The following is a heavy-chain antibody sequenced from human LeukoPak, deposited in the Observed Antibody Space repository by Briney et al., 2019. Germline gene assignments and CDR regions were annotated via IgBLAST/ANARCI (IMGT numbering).Heavy chain of an antibody. D-gene: IGHD5-24*01. Sequence: GGSLRLSCAASGFTFSSYEMNWVRQAPGQGLEWVANIKQDGSEKYYVDSVKGRFIISRDNSKNTVYLQMNSLSAEDAAVYYCVKDDGWVQYANWGQGTLVTVSS. CDR3: VKDDGWVQYAN. J-gene: IGHJ4*02. CDR2: IKQDGSEK. V-gene: IGHV3-7*03. CDR1: GFTFSSYE.